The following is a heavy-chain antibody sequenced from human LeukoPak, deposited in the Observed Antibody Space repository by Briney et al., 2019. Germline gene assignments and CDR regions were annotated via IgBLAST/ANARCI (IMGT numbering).Heavy chain of an antibody. CDR1: GYIFTNYW. V-gene: IGHV5-51*01. Sequence: GESLKISCKASGYIFTNYWIGWVRQMPGKGLEWMGIIYPRDSDTRYSPSFQGQVTVSADKSISTAYLQWSSLKASDTAMYYCATGGITMVRGDQFDYWGQGTLVTVSS. CDR2: IYPRDSDT. J-gene: IGHJ4*02. CDR3: ATGGITMVRGDQFDY. D-gene: IGHD3-10*01.